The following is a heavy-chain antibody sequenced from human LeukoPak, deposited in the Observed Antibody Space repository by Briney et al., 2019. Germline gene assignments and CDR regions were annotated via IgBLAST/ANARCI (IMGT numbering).Heavy chain of an antibody. CDR3: ARGGYYDSSGSFDY. Sequence: GGSLRLSCAASGFTFSNCAMYWVRQAPGRGLEYVSAISTNGGSTDYANSVKGRFTISRDNSDNRVFLQMGTLRAEDMAVYYCARGGYYDSSGSFDYWGQGILVTVSS. J-gene: IGHJ4*02. CDR2: ISTNGGST. CDR1: GFTFSNCA. V-gene: IGHV3-64*01. D-gene: IGHD3-22*01.